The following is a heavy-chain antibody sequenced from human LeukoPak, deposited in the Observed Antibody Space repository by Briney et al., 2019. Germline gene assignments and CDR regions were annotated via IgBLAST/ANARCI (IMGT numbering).Heavy chain of an antibody. CDR1: GFTFSSYG. Sequence: PGGSLRLSCAASGFTFSSYGMNWVRQAPGKGLEWVSYISSSGSTIYYADSVKGRFTISRDNAKNSLYLQMNSLRAEDTAVYYCAREEIRQDAFDIWGQGTMVTVSS. V-gene: IGHV3-48*04. D-gene: IGHD4-17*01. CDR2: ISSSGSTI. J-gene: IGHJ3*02. CDR3: AREEIRQDAFDI.